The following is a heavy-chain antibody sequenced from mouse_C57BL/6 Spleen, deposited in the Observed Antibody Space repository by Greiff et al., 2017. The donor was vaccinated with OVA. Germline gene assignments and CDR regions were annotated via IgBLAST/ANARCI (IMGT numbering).Heavy chain of an antibody. D-gene: IGHD2-3*01. V-gene: IGHV2-2*01. CDR1: GFSLTSYG. J-gene: IGHJ2*01. Sequence: VQLQQSGPGLVQPSQCLSITCTASGFSLTSYGVHWVSQSPGKGLEWLGGICSGGSTDYNAAFITSLSISKDNSRSEVFFKMNSLQADDTAVYYCARDGGRDLYYFDYWGQGTTLTVSS. CDR3: ARDGGRDLYYFDY. CDR2: ICSGGST.